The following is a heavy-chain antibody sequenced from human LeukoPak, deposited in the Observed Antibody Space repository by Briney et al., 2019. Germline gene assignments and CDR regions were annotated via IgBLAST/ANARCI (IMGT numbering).Heavy chain of an antibody. V-gene: IGHV3-23*01. CDR3: AISGPFYFDY. CDR2: FGVSGST. CDR1: GFTFSSFG. Sequence: GGSLRLSCAASGFTFSSFGMGWVRQASGKSLEWVSTFGVSGSTYFADSVKGRFTISRDTSKNTLYLQMDSLRAEDTAVYYCAISGPFYFDYWGQGTLVTVSS. J-gene: IGHJ4*02. D-gene: IGHD3-10*01.